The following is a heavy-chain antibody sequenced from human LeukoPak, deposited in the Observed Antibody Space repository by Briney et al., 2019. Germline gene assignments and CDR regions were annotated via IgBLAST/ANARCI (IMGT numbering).Heavy chain of an antibody. V-gene: IGHV3-49*04. CDR1: GFTLCYYA. CDR2: IRRKTYGGTT. D-gene: IGHD1-26*01. CDR3: TRDPFYSGTYSRFDS. J-gene: IGHJ4*02. Sequence: GRSLTLSCTASGFTLCYYAMSCVRQAPGKGREWVGFIRRKTYGGTTGYAASVKRRFPISRDDSTGIAYLQMNSLTTEDTAVYYCTRDPFYSGTYSRFDSWGQGTLVTVSS.